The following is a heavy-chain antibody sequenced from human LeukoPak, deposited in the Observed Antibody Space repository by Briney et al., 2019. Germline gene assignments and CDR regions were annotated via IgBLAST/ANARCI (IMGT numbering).Heavy chain of an antibody. D-gene: IGHD3-10*01. CDR3: AGGYYYSVMDV. J-gene: IGHJ6*02. V-gene: IGHV3-74*01. CDR1: GFTFSNYW. Sequence: PGGSLRLSCAASGFTFSNYWMHWVRHAPGKGLVWVSRIDGDGTTTTYADSVKGRFTISRDNVKNTLYLNMNSLRGDDTAVYYCAGGYYYSVMDVWGQGTTVTVSS. CDR2: IDGDGTTT.